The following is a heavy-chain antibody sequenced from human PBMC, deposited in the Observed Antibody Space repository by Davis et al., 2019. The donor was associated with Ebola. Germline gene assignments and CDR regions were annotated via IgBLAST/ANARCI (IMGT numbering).Heavy chain of an antibody. CDR1: GFTFSIYA. CDR3: ARDGVPAALDC. V-gene: IGHV3-23*01. D-gene: IGHD2-2*01. Sequence: GESLKISCAASGFTFSIYAMMWVRQAPGMGLEWVSFIGANGGSTYYADFVRGRFTISRDNSKNTLFLQMTSLRAEDTAVYYCARDGVPAALDCWGQGTLVTVSS. J-gene: IGHJ4*02. CDR2: IGANGGST.